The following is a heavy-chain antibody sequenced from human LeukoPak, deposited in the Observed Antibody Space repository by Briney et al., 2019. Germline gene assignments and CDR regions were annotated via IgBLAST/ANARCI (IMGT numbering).Heavy chain of an antibody. CDR3: ARDPEHYGSGSYLDY. J-gene: IGHJ4*02. Sequence: GKSLRLSCAASGFTFSSYAINWVRQAPGKGLEWVAVISYDGTNKNYADSVKGRFTISRDSSKNTVHLEMNSLRGEDTAVYYCARDPEHYGSGSYLDYWGQGSLVTVSS. CDR1: GFTFSSYA. V-gene: IGHV3-30-3*01. D-gene: IGHD3-10*01. CDR2: ISYDGTNK.